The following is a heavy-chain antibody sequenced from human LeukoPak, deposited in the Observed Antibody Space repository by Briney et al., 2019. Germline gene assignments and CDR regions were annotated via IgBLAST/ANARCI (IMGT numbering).Heavy chain of an antibody. CDR2: VSSSGNTI. D-gene: IGHD4-17*01. CDR3: ARGPLQRDYGDYGVGFDF. CDR1: GFTVSSNY. Sequence: PGGSLRLSCAASGFTVSSNYMTWVRQAPGKGLEWVSYVSSSGNTIYYADSVKGRFIISRDNAKNSLYLQMNSLRAEDTAVYYCARGPLQRDYGDYGVGFDFWGQGTMVTVSS. V-gene: IGHV3-48*03. J-gene: IGHJ3*01.